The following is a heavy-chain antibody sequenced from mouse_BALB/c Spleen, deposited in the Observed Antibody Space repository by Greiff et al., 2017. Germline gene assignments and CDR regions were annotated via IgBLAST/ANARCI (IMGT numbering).Heavy chain of an antibody. D-gene: IGHD1-1*01. CDR1: GYTFTSYT. CDR3: ASRYYGRYFDV. V-gene: IGHV1-4*02. Sequence: QVQLQQSAAELARPGASVKMSCKASGYTFTSYTMHWVKQRPGQGLEWIGYINPSSGYTEYNQKFKDKTTLTADKSSSTAYMQLSSLTSEDSAVYYCASRYYGRYFDVWGAGTTVTVSS. CDR2: INPSSGYT. J-gene: IGHJ1*01.